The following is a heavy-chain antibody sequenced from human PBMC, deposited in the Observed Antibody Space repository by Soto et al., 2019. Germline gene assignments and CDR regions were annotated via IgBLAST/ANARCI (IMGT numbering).Heavy chain of an antibody. Sequence: EVQLVESGGGLVKPGGSLRLSCAASGFTFSNAWMNWVRQAPGKGLEWVGRIKSKTDGGTTDYAAPVKGRFTISRDDSKNTLYLQMNSLKTEDTAVYYCTTIYCSGGSCYSRWGQGTLVTVSS. CDR2: IKSKTDGGTT. CDR1: GFTFSNAW. J-gene: IGHJ4*02. CDR3: TTIYCSGGSCYSR. V-gene: IGHV3-15*07. D-gene: IGHD2-15*01.